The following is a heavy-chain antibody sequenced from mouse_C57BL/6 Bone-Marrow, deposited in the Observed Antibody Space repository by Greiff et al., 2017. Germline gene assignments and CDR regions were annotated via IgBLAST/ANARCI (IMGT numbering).Heavy chain of an antibody. V-gene: IGHV1-69*01. CDR3: ALYPYAMDY. Sequence: QVQLQQPGAELVMPGASVKLSCKASGYTFTSYWMHWVKQRPGQGLEWIGEIDPSDSYTNYNQKVKGKSTLTVDKSSSTAYMQLSSLTSEDSAVYYCALYPYAMDYWGQGTSVTVSS. D-gene: IGHD2-1*01. CDR2: IDPSDSYT. CDR1: GYTFTSYW. J-gene: IGHJ4*01.